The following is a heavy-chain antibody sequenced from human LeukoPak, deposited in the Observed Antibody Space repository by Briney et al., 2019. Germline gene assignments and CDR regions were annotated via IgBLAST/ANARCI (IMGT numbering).Heavy chain of an antibody. J-gene: IGHJ3*02. CDR2: INHSGST. CDR3: ANGSGRYKVGNAFDI. V-gene: IGHV4-34*01. D-gene: IGHD3-10*01. Sequence: PSETLSLTCTVSGGSISSYYWSWIRQPPGKGLEWIGEINHSGSTNYNPSLKSRVTISVDTSKNQFSLKLSSVTAADTAVYYCANGSGRYKVGNAFDIWGQGTMVTVSS. CDR1: GGSISSYY.